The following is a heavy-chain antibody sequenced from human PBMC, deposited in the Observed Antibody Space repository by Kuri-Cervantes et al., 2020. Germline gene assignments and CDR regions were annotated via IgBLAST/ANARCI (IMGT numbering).Heavy chain of an antibody. D-gene: IGHD3-16*02. V-gene: IGHV4-39*07. Sequence: SETLSLTCTVSGGSISSSSYYWGWIRQPPGKGLEWIGSIYYSGSTYYNPSLKSRVTISVDTSKNQFSLKLSSVTAADTAVYYCARLGELWLWIRNQPIDYWGQGTLVTVSS. CDR3: ARLGELWLWIRNQPIDY. CDR1: GGSISSSSYY. J-gene: IGHJ4*02. CDR2: IYYSGST.